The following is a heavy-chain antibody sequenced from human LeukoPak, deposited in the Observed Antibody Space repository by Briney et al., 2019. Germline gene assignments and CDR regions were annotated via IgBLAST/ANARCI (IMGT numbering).Heavy chain of an antibody. CDR1: GGSISSRSYY. J-gene: IGHJ3*02. V-gene: IGHV4-61*02. CDR2: IYTSGST. CDR3: ARHILAEMTTVTMGAFDI. Sequence: SETLSLTCTVSGGSISSRSYYWSWIRQPAGKGLEWIGRIYTSGSTNYNPSLKSRVTISVDTSKNQFSLKLSSVTAADTAVYYCARHILAEMTTVTMGAFDIWGQGTMFPVSS. D-gene: IGHD4-17*01.